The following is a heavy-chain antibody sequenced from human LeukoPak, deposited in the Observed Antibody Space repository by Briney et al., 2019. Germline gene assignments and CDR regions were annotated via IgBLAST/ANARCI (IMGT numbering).Heavy chain of an antibody. CDR2: ISSSGSSI. CDR3: ARADSSGRHFDY. Sequence: TGGSLRLSCAASGFTFSNHWMHWVRQAPGKGLEWVSYISSSGSSINYADSVKGRFTISRDNAKNSLYLQMNSLRAEDTAVYYCARADSSGRHFDYWGQGTLVTVSS. V-gene: IGHV3-48*04. CDR1: GFTFSNHW. D-gene: IGHD3-22*01. J-gene: IGHJ4*02.